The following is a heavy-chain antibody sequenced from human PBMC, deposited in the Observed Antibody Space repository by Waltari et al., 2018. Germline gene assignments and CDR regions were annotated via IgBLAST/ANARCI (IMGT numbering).Heavy chain of an antibody. CDR1: GFIFGDYA. Sequence: EVQLVESGGGLVQQGRARPLSGTGLGFIFGDYAMSWFRQAPGKGLEWVAFIRSKAYGGTTEYAASVKDRFIISRDDSKSIAYLQMNSLKIEDTALYYCTREGLGYRNGFRGGFDIWGQGTMVSVSS. V-gene: IGHV3-49*03. CDR2: IRSKAYGGTT. J-gene: IGHJ3*02. CDR3: TREGLGYRNGFRGGFDI. D-gene: IGHD5-18*01.